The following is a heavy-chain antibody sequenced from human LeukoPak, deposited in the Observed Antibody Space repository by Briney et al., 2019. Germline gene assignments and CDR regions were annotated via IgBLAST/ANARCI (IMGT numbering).Heavy chain of an antibody. CDR2: IIPILNIP. J-gene: IGHJ6*02. CDR1: GGTFDNSA. D-gene: IGHD1-1*01. V-gene: IGHV1-69*04. CDR3: AREKMEVGYYGLDV. Sequence: SVKVSCKASGGTFDNSAINWVRQAPGQGLEWMGRIIPILNIPNYAQKLQGRVTIAADKSTSTAYMELSSLRSDDTAVYYCAREKMEVGYYGLDVWGRGTTVTVSS.